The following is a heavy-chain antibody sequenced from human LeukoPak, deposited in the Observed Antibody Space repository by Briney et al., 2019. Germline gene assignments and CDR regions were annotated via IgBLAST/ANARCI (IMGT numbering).Heavy chain of an antibody. J-gene: IGHJ4*02. Sequence: GSLRLSCAASGFTFSSYGMNWVRQAPGKGLEWVSSISSSSSYIYYADSVKGRFTISRDNAKNSLYLQMNSLRAEDTAVYYCARAFVVVAATPDYWGQGTLVTVSS. CDR3: ARAFVVVAATPDY. CDR1: GFTFSSYG. CDR2: ISSSSSYI. V-gene: IGHV3-21*01. D-gene: IGHD2-15*01.